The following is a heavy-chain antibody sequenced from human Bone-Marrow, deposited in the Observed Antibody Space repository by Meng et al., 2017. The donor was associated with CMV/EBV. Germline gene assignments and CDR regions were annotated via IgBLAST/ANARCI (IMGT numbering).Heavy chain of an antibody. V-gene: IGHV4-39*07. CDR1: GVSISSSSYY. Sequence: QLRRREWGPGRVKPSETLSLTCTVSGVSISSSSYYWGWIRQPPGKGLEWIGTIYYSGSTYYNPSLKSRVTISVDTSKNQFSLKLSSVTAADTAVYYCARSWEGQQPIDYWGQGTLVTVSS. D-gene: IGHD6-13*01. CDR3: ARSWEGQQPIDY. J-gene: IGHJ4*02. CDR2: IYYSGST.